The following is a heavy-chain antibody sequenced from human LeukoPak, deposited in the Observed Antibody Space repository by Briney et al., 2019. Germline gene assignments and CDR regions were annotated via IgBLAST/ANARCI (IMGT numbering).Heavy chain of an antibody. V-gene: IGHV3-20*01. CDR2: TNWNGGST. CDR3: ARVTIFGVVIRYFDY. Sequence: GGSLRLSCAASGFTFDDYGMSWVRQAPGKGLEWVSGTNWNGGSTGYADSVKGRFTISRDNAKNSLYLQMNSLRAEDTALYHCARVTIFGVVIRYFDYWGQGTLVTVSS. J-gene: IGHJ4*02. CDR1: GFTFDDYG. D-gene: IGHD3-3*01.